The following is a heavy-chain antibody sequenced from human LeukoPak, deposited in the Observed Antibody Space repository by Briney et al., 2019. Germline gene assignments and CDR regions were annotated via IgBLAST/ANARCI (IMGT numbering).Heavy chain of an antibody. V-gene: IGHV1-46*01. CDR1: GYTFTSYY. D-gene: IGHD3-22*01. J-gene: IGHJ4*02. Sequence: ASVKVSCKASGYTFTSYYIHLVRQAPGQGFEWMAIINPSDGSTTNSQKFQGRVTMTTDTSTSTAYMELRSLRSDDTAVYYCARDPAYYYDSSGYYSYRYFDYWGQGTLVTVSS. CDR2: INPSDGST. CDR3: ARDPAYYYDSSGYYSYRYFDY.